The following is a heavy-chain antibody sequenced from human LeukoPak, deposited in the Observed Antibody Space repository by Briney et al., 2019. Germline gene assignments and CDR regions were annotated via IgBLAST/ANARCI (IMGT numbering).Heavy chain of an antibody. D-gene: IGHD3-22*01. V-gene: IGHV1-2*02. J-gene: IGHJ4*02. CDR2: INPNSGGT. CDR3: ARESGYYDSSRGVDY. CDR1: GYTLSGYY. Sequence: GASVKVSCKASGYTLSGYYMHWVRQAPGQGLEWMGWINPNSGGTNYAQKFHGRVTMTRDTSISTAYIELSRLRSDDTAVYYCARESGYYDSSRGVDYWGQGTLVTVSS.